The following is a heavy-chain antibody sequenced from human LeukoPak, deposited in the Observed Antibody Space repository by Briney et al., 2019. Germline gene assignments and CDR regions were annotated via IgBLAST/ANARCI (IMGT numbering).Heavy chain of an antibody. J-gene: IGHJ6*02. CDR2: ISGSGVST. V-gene: IGHV3-23*01. Sequence: GGSLRLSCAASGFTFSSSWMHWVRQAPGKGLVWVSVISGSGVSTYHADSVKGRFTISRDNSKNTLYLQMNSLRAEDTAVYYCAKVQGSSWYDIFGLDVWGQGTTVTVSS. CDR3: AKVQGSSWYDIFGLDV. CDR1: GFTFSSSW. D-gene: IGHD6-13*01.